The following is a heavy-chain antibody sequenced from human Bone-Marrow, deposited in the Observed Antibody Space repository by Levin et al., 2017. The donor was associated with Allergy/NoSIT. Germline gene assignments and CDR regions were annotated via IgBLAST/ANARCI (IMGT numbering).Heavy chain of an antibody. J-gene: IGHJ4*02. CDR1: GFTFSDYY. D-gene: IGHD3-22*01. Sequence: GESLKISCAASGFTFSDYYMSWIRQAPGKGLEWVSYISSSGSTIYYADSVKGRFTISRDNAKNSLYLQMNSLRAEDTAVYYCARDRNFRSYYDSSGPDNQLDYWGQGTLVTVSS. CDR3: ARDRNFRSYYDSSGPDNQLDY. V-gene: IGHV3-11*01. CDR2: ISSSGSTI.